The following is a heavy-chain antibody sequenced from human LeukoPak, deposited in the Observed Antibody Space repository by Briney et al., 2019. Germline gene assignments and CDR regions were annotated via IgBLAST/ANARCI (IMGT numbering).Heavy chain of an antibody. CDR1: GGSISSSY. V-gene: IGHV4-4*07. J-gene: IGHJ4*02. Sequence: KPSETLSLTCAVSGGSISSSYWSWIRQPAGKGLEWIGRVYTSGNTKYNYNPSLKSRLTMSVDTSKNQFSLKLSSETAADTAVYYCARDPNSALRGQGTLVTVSS. CDR3: ARDPNSAL. CDR2: VYTSGNT. D-gene: IGHD2-21*01.